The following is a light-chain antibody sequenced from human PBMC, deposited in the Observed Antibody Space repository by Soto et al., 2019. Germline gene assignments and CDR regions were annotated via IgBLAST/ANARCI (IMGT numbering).Light chain of an antibody. CDR2: LGS. J-gene: IGKJ3*01. Sequence: DIVMTQSPISLPVTPGEPASISCRSSQSLLHSNGFNYLDWYLQKPGQSPQLLIYLGSNRASGVPGRFSGSGSGTDFTLTISRVEPEDVGVYYCMQDLQTPFTFGPGTKVDIE. V-gene: IGKV2-28*01. CDR3: MQDLQTPFT. CDR1: QSLLHSNGFNY.